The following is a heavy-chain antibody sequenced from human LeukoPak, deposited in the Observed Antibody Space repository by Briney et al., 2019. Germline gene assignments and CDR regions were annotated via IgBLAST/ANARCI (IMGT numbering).Heavy chain of an antibody. Sequence: GGSLRLSCVASGFTFSSYWMQGVGQAPGKGRGGVARINRDGRSTTYADSVKGRFTISRDNAKHTLYLQMNSLRAEDTAVYYCARAEGDFWSGYYSLDYWGQGTLVTVSS. CDR3: ARAEGDFWSGYYSLDY. D-gene: IGHD3-3*01. CDR2: INRDGRST. CDR1: GFTFSSYW. V-gene: IGHV3-74*01. J-gene: IGHJ4*02.